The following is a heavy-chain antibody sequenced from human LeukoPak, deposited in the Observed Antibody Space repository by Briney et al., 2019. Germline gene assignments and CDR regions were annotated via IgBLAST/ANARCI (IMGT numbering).Heavy chain of an antibody. D-gene: IGHD3-10*01. Sequence: GGSLRLSCAASGFTFSSYGMHWVRQAPGKGLEWVAFIRYDGSNKYYADSVKGRFTISRDNSKNTLYLQMNSLRAEDTAVYYCAKASRFGELFSWYYYYMDVWGKGTTVTISS. CDR1: GFTFSSYG. CDR3: AKASRFGELFSWYYYYMDV. J-gene: IGHJ6*03. CDR2: IRYDGSNK. V-gene: IGHV3-30*02.